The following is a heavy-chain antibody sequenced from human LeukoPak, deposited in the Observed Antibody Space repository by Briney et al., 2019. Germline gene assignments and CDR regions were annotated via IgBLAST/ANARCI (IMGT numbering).Heavy chain of an antibody. CDR3: ARVPTYYYGSGDPYDFDY. Sequence: PGRCLRPACAASGFTFGDFYTSWIRQAPGKGLEWDSYISSSSSYTNYTDSMKGRFTISGDNTKNSLYLQMNGLRAEDTAVYYGARVPTYYYGSGDPYDFDYWGQGTLVTVSS. J-gene: IGHJ4*02. CDR1: GFTFGDFY. CDR2: ISSSSSYT. V-gene: IGHV3-11*06. D-gene: IGHD3-10*01.